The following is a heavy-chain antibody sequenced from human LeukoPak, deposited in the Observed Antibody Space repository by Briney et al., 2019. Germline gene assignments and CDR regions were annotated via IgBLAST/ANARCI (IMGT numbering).Heavy chain of an antibody. V-gene: IGHV3-23*01. CDR2: ISGSGDST. CDR1: GFTFRSYA. D-gene: IGHD3-22*01. CDR3: AKTPTIIMIVVVTYYFDY. Sequence: PGGSLRLSCEASGFTFRSYAMSWVRQAPGKGREWVSAISGSGDSTYYADSVKGRFTISRDNSKNTLYLQMNSLRAEDTAVYYCAKTPTIIMIVVVTYYFDYWGQGTLVTVSS. J-gene: IGHJ4*02.